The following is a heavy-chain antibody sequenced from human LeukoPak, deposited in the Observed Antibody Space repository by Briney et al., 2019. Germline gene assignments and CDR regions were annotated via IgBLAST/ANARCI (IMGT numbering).Heavy chain of an antibody. D-gene: IGHD6-19*01. CDR3: TTTFVSSGFPA. CDR1: GFTFSNAW. V-gene: IGHV3-15*01. Sequence: GGSLRLSCAASGFTFSNAWMSWVRQAPGKGLEWVGRIKSKTDGGTTDYAVPVKGRFTISTADSTNTLYLQMNSLKTEDTAVYYCTTTFVSSGFPAWGQGTLVTVSS. CDR2: IKSKTDGGTT. J-gene: IGHJ5*02.